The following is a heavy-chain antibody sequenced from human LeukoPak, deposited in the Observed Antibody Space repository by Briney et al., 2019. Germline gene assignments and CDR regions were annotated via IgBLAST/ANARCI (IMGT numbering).Heavy chain of an antibody. V-gene: IGHV1-2*02. CDR3: SRTDIVATSDAFDI. D-gene: IGHD5-12*01. Sequence: GASVKVSCKASGYTFTGYYMHWVRQAPGQGLEWMGWINPNSGGTNYAQKFQGRVTMTRDTAISTGYMELSRLRSDDTAVDYCSRTDIVATSDAFDIWGQGTMVTGSS. J-gene: IGHJ3*02. CDR1: GYTFTGYY. CDR2: INPNSGGT.